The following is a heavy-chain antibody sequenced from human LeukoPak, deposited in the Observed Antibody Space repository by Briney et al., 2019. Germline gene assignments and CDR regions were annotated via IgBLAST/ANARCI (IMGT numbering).Heavy chain of an antibody. J-gene: IGHJ2*01. Sequence: ASVKVSCKASGYTFTSYGRAWVREARGQGLGWIGWISPYNGNADYAQDLQGKGTMTTETSTSTAYMELSSLRSDDRGVYYCVRDWYVDLWGRGTLVTVSS. CDR2: ISPYNGNA. V-gene: IGHV1-18*01. CDR1: GYTFTSYG. CDR3: VRDWYVDL.